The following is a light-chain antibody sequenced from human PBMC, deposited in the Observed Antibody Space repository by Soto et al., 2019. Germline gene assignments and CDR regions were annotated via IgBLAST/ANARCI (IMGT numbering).Light chain of an antibody. Sequence: NFMLTQPHSVSESPGKTLSISCTRSSGSIANNYVQWYQQRPGSAPTTVIYENNQRLSGVPDRFSGSTDGSSNSASLTISGLQTEDEADYYCQSYDSDFVVLGGGTKVTVL. V-gene: IGLV6-57*04. CDR2: ENN. CDR1: SGSIANNY. J-gene: IGLJ2*01. CDR3: QSYDSDFVV.